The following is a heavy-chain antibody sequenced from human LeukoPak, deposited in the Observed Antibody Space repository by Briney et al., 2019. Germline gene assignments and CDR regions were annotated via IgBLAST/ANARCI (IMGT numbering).Heavy chain of an antibody. Sequence: KTGGSLRLSCAASGFTFSNAWMSWVRQAPGKGLEWVGRIKRKTDGSTTDYAEPVKGRFTIAREDSKKRLYLQMNSLKTEDTALYYCAAVSVDYGDSSFDFWGQGTLVTVSS. V-gene: IGHV3-15*01. J-gene: IGHJ4*02. CDR3: AAVSVDYGDSSFDF. D-gene: IGHD4-17*01. CDR2: IKRKTDGSTT. CDR1: GFTFSNAW.